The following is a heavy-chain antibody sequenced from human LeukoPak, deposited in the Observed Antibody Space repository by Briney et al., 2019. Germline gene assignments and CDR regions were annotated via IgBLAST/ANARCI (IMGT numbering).Heavy chain of an antibody. CDR3: ARGSWSAAGTSTDY. V-gene: IGHV3-74*01. Sequence: GGSLRLSCAASGFTFRTYWMNWVRQAPGKGLVWVSRIESDGSSTSYADSVKGRFTISRDNAANTLYLQMNSLRAEDTAVYYCARGSWSAAGTSTDYCGQGTLVTVSS. CDR2: IESDGSST. J-gene: IGHJ4*02. CDR1: GFTFRTYW. D-gene: IGHD6-13*01.